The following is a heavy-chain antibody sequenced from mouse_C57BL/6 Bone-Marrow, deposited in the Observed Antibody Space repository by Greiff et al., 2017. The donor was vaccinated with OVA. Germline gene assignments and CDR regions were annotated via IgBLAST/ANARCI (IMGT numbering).Heavy chain of an antibody. Sequence: QVQLQQPGAELVRPGSSVKLSCKASGYTFTSYWMDWVKQRPGQGLEWIGNIYPSDSETHYNQKFKDKATLTVDKSSSTAYMQLSSLTSEDSAVYYCARDAGLWGFAYWGQGTLVTVSA. D-gene: IGHD1-1*02. CDR1: GYTFTSYW. CDR2: IYPSDSET. V-gene: IGHV1-61*01. CDR3: ARDAGLWGFAY. J-gene: IGHJ3*01.